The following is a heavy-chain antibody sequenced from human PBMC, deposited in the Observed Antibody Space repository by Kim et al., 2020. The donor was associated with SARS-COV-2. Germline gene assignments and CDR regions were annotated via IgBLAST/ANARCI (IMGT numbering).Heavy chain of an antibody. J-gene: IGHJ6*02. CDR2: IIPIFGTA. D-gene: IGHD1-26*01. V-gene: IGHV1-69*13. CDR3: ASPWYSGSYYVFLTYGMDV. Sequence: SVKVSCKASGGTFSSYTISWVRQAPGQGLEWMGGIIPIFGTANYAQKFQGRVTITADESTSTAYMELSSLRSEDTAVYYCASPWYSGSYYVFLTYGMDVWGQGTTVTVSS. CDR1: GGTFSSYT.